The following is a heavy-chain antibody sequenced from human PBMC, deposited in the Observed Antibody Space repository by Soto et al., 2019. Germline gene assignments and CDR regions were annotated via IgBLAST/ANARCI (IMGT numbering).Heavy chain of an antibody. Sequence: WGSLRLSCAASDFSLSPYWMHWVRQVPGRGLEWVARLSSDVFVAAYADSVKGRFFISRDIARNTLSLQMNSLRADDTAVYYWATDWGGRECWGRGTSVIVSA. CDR1: DFSLSPYW. CDR2: LSSDVFVA. CDR3: ATDWGGREC. D-gene: IGHD3-16*01. J-gene: IGHJ1*01. V-gene: IGHV3-74*03.